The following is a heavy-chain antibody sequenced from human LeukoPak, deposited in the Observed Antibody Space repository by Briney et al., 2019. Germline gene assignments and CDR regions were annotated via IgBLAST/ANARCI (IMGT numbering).Heavy chain of an antibody. CDR3: AKDMYSSSWYWFDP. J-gene: IGHJ5*02. CDR2: ISWNSGSI. V-gene: IGHV3-9*01. D-gene: IGHD6-13*01. CDR1: GFTFDDYA. Sequence: GRSLRLSCAASGFTFDDYAMHWVRQAPGKGLEWVSGISWNSGSIGYADSVKARFTISRDNAKNSLYLQTNSLRAEDTALYYCAKDMYSSSWYWFDPWGQGTLVTVSS.